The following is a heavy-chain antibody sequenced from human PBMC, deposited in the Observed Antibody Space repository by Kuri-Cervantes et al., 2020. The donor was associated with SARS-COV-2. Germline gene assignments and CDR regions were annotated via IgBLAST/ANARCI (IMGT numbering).Heavy chain of an antibody. V-gene: IGHV4-59*12. D-gene: IGHD3-16*02. Sequence: SETLSLTCTVAGGSISSYSWSWIRQPPGKGLEWIGYIYYSGSTNYNPSLKSRVTISVDTSKNQFSLKLSSVTAADTAVYYCARGVIVGELSLFGKNWGQGTLVTVSS. J-gene: IGHJ4*02. CDR1: GGSISSYS. CDR2: IYYSGST. CDR3: ARGVIVGELSLFGKN.